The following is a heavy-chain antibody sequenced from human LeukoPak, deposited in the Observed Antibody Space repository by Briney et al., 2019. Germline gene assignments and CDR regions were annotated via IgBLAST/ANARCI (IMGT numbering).Heavy chain of an antibody. CDR1: GGSFSGYY. V-gene: IGHV4-34*01. D-gene: IGHD3-22*01. J-gene: IGHJ5*02. CDR3: ARGLSYYYDSSGYPNWFDP. Sequence: PSETLSLTCAVYGGSFSGYYWSWIRQPPGKGLEWIGEINHSGSTDYNPSRKSRVTISVDTSKNQFSLKLSSVTAADTAVYYCARGLSYYYDSSGYPNWFDPWGPGTLVTVSS. CDR2: INHSGST.